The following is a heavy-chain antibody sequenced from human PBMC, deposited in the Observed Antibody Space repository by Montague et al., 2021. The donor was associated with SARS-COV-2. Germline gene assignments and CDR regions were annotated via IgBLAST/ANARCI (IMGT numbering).Heavy chain of an antibody. D-gene: IGHD4-17*01. J-gene: IGHJ4*02. V-gene: IGHV3-7*03. CDR3: ARDNPHYAPLVLDY. Sequence: SLRLSCAASGFTFSSYWMSWVRQAPGKGLEWVANIKQDGSEKYYVDSVKGRFTISRDNAKNSLYLQMNSLRAEDAAVYYCARDNPHYAPLVLDYWGQGTLVTVSS. CDR2: IKQDGSEK. CDR1: GFTFSSYW.